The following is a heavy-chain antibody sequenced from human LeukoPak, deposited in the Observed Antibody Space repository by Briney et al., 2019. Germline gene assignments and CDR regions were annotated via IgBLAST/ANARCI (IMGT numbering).Heavy chain of an antibody. CDR1: GLTFSTSG. J-gene: IGHJ4*02. CDR2: IGPTGSDR. V-gene: IGHV3-21*06. Sequence: PGGSLILSCTASGLTFSTSGFNWVRQAPGKGLEWVASIGPTGSDRYHADSIKGRFTISRDNAKNFLHLQMDSLRVEDTAVYYCARGDDFSGDYWGQGTLVTVSS. D-gene: IGHD3/OR15-3a*01. CDR3: ARGDDFSGDY.